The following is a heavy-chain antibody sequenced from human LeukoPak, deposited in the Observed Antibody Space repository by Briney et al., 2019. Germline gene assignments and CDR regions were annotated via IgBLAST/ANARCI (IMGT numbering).Heavy chain of an antibody. V-gene: IGHV1-2*06. Sequence: AASVKVSCKASGYTFTGYYMHWVRQAPGQGLEWMGRINPNSGGTNYAQKFQGRVTMTRDTSISTAYMELSRLRSDDTAVYYRARGMVGATLRADFYYYYYYMDVWGKGTTVTVSS. CDR3: ARGMVGATLRADFYYYYYYMDV. J-gene: IGHJ6*03. CDR1: GYTFTGYY. CDR2: INPNSGGT. D-gene: IGHD1-26*01.